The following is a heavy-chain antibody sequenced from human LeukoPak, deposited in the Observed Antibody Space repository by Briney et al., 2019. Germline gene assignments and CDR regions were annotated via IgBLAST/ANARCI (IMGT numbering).Heavy chain of an antibody. CDR1: GYTFTSYA. Sequence: GASVKVSCKASGYTFTSYAMHWVGQAPGQRLEWMGWINACNGNTKYSQKFQGRVTITRDTSASTAYMELSSLRSEDTAVYYCASSIYGNDAFDIWGQGTMVTVSS. V-gene: IGHV1-3*01. D-gene: IGHD4-11*01. CDR3: ASSIYGNDAFDI. J-gene: IGHJ3*02. CDR2: INACNGNT.